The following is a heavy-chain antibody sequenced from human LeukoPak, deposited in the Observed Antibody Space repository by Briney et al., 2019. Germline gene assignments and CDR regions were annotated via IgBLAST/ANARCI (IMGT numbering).Heavy chain of an antibody. Sequence: PGGSLRLSCAASGFTLSRYDMHAVRQAAGKGLEWVSAITIAGDTYYPGSVTGRFTISRENAKNSLYHQMNSLRAGDTAVYYCARTTVTTGPYWYFDLWGRGTLVTVSS. D-gene: IGHD4-17*01. V-gene: IGHV3-13*01. CDR1: GFTLSRYD. CDR2: ITIAGDT. J-gene: IGHJ2*01. CDR3: ARTTVTTGPYWYFDL.